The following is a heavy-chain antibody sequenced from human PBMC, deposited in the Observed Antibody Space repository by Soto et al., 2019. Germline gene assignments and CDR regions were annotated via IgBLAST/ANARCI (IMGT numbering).Heavy chain of an antibody. CDR1: GFTVSSNY. CDR3: ARVPHRDFWSGYYSPYFDY. CDR2: IYSGGST. D-gene: IGHD3-3*01. Sequence: GGSLRLSCAASGFTVSSNYMSWVRQAPGKGLEWVSVIYSGGSTYYADSVKGRFTISRDNSKNTLYLQMNSLRAEDTAVYYCARVPHRDFWSGYYSPYFDYWGQGTLVTVSS. J-gene: IGHJ4*02. V-gene: IGHV3-53*01.